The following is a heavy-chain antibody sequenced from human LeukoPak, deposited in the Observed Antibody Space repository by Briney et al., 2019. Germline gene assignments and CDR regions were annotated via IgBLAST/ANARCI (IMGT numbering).Heavy chain of an antibody. CDR3: ARCPRSGYYFDY. J-gene: IGHJ4*02. CDR1: GGSISSSSYY. CDR2: IYYSGSS. V-gene: IGHV4-39*01. Sequence: SETLSLTCTVSGGSISSSSYYCGWIRQPPGKGLEWIGGIYYSGSSYYNPSLKSRVTISVDTSKNQFSLKLSSVTAEDTGVYYCARCPRSGYYFDYWGQGTLVTVSS. D-gene: IGHD3-22*01.